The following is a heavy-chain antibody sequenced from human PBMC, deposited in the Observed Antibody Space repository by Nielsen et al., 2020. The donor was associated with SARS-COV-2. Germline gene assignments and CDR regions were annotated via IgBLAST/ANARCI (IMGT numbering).Heavy chain of an antibody. D-gene: IGHD3-16*01. J-gene: IGHJ4*02. CDR2: INEDGGDK. Sequence: GESLKISCAGSGFTFSSYAINWVRQAPGKGLEWVANINEDGGDKYYVDSVKGRFTISRDNAKNSLYLQMSTLMAEDTAVYYCARGRLRESYYFDYWGQGTLVTVSS. CDR1: GFTFSSYA. V-gene: IGHV3-7*01. CDR3: ARGRLRESYYFDY.